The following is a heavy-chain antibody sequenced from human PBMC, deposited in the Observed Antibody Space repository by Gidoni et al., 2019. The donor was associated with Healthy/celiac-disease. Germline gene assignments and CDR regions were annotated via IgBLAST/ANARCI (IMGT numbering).Heavy chain of an antibody. J-gene: IGHJ6*02. D-gene: IGHD3-16*02. Sequence: SGFTFSSYAMSWVRQAPGKGLEWVSAISGSGGSTYYADSVKGRFTISRDNSKNTLYLQMNSLRAEDTAVYYCAKGLSVSGSYHNGMDVWGQGTTVTVSS. CDR3: AKGLSVSGSYHNGMDV. V-gene: IGHV3-23*01. CDR2: ISGSGGST. CDR1: GFTFSSYA.